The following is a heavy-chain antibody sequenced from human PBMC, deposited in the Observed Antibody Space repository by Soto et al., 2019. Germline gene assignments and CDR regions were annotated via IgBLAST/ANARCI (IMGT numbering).Heavy chain of an antibody. D-gene: IGHD4-17*01. V-gene: IGHV4-39*01. CDR3: ARQRTTVVTQAYFDH. Sequence: ETLSLTCTVSGGSITSSSYYWGWIRQPPGKGLEWIGGIYYSGRSYYNPSLKSRVTMSVDTSKNQFSLTLNSVTAADAAVYYCARQRTTVVTQAYFDHWGQGTLVTVSS. J-gene: IGHJ4*02. CDR1: GGSITSSSYY. CDR2: IYYSGRS.